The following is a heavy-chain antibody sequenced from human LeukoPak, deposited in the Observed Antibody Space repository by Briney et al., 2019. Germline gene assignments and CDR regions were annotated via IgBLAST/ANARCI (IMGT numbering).Heavy chain of an antibody. V-gene: IGHV4-34*01. CDR1: GGSFSGYY. CDR2: INHSGST. D-gene: IGHD1-7*01. Sequence: PSETLSLTCAVYGGSFSGYYWSWIRQPPGKGLEWIGEINHSGSTNYNPSLKSRVTISVDTSKNQFSLKLSSVTAADTAVYYCARDRELELHRVIDYWGQGTLVTVSS. J-gene: IGHJ4*02. CDR3: ARDRELELHRVIDY.